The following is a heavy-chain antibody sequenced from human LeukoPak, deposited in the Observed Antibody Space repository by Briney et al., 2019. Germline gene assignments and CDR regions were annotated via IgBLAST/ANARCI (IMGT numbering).Heavy chain of an antibody. CDR2: IYYSGST. CDR3: AREQFLGYCTGGVCYKGGAFDI. J-gene: IGHJ3*02. Sequence: SETLSLTCTDSGGSISSSSYYWGWIRQPPGKGLEWIGSIYYSGSTYYNPSLKSRVTISVDTSKNQFSLKLSSVTAADTAVYYCAREQFLGYCTGGVCYKGGAFDIWGQGTMVTVSS. D-gene: IGHD2-8*02. V-gene: IGHV4-39*01. CDR1: GGSISSSSYY.